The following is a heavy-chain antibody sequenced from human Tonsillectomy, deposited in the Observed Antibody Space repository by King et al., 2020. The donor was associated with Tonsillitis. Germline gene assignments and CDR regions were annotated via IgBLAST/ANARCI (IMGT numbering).Heavy chain of an antibody. D-gene: IGHD2-21*02. J-gene: IGHJ4*02. CDR1: GFTFSSYA. V-gene: IGHV3-30*01. CDR3: ARVGWDCGGDCYSRGAVEY. Sequence: QLVQSGGGVVQPGRSLRLSCAASGFTFSSYAMHWVRQAPGKGLEWGAVISYDGSNKYYADSVKGRFTISRDNSKNPLYLQMNSLRAEDTAVYYCARVGWDCGGDCYSRGAVEYWGQGTLVTVSS. CDR2: ISYDGSNK.